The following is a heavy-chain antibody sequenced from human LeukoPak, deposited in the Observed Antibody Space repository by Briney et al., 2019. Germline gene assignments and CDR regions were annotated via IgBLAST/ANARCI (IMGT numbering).Heavy chain of an antibody. Sequence: PGGSLRLSCAASGFTFSSYEMNWVRQAPGKGLEWVSAISGSGGSTYYADSVKGRFTISRDSSKNTLYLQMNSLRAEDTAVYYCAKDFASGYFDYWGQGTLVTVSS. J-gene: IGHJ4*02. V-gene: IGHV3-23*01. D-gene: IGHD3-10*01. CDR2: ISGSGGST. CDR1: GFTFSSYE. CDR3: AKDFASGYFDY.